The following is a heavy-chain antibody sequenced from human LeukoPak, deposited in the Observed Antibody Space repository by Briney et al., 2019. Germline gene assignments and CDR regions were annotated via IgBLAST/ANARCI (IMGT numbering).Heavy chain of an antibody. V-gene: IGHV1-2*02. CDR2: INPNSGGT. D-gene: IGHD6-19*01. Sequence: ASVKVSCKASGYTFTSYGISWVRQAPGQGLEWMGWINPNSGGTNYAQKFQGRVTMTRDTSISTAYMELSRLRSDDTAVYYCARERYSSGWYVWFDPWGQGTLVTVSS. CDR3: ARERYSSGWYVWFDP. CDR1: GYTFTSYG. J-gene: IGHJ5*02.